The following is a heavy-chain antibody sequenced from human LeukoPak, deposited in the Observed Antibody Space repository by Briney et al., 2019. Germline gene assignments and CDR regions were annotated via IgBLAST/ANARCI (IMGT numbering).Heavy chain of an antibody. CDR1: GGSISSSSYY. J-gene: IGHJ6*03. CDR2: MYSSGST. D-gene: IGHD3-10*01. CDR3: ARAITYYGSGSYYMHDYYYMDV. Sequence: KPSETLSLTCTVSGGSISSSSYYWGWIRQPPGKGLEWIGSMYSSGSTYYNPSLQSRVTISVDTSKNQFSLNLNSVTAADTAVYYCARAITYYGSGSYYMHDYYYMDVWGKGTTVTISS. V-gene: IGHV4-39*07.